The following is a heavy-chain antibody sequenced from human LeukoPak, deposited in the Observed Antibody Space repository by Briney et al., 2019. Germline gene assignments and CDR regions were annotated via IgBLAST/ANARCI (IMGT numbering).Heavy chain of an antibody. CDR2: ISAYNGNT. D-gene: IGHD2-2*01. J-gene: IGHJ4*02. CDR1: GYTFTSYG. V-gene: IGHV1-18*01. Sequence: PGASVKVSCKASGYTFTSYGISWVRQAPGQGLGWMGWISAYNGNTNCAQKLQGRVTMTTDTSTSTAYMELRSLRCDDTAVYYCARDQGVVPAATNFDYWGQGTLVTVSS. CDR3: ARDQGVVPAATNFDY.